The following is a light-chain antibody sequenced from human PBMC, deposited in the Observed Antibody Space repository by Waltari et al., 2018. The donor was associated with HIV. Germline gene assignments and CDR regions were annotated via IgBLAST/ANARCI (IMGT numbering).Light chain of an antibody. J-gene: IGKJ4*01. V-gene: IGKV1-5*03. CDR1: QSFSNW. CDR3: QQYKSNSALT. CDR2: KAS. Sequence: DIQMTQSPSTLSASVGDRVTITCRASQSFSNWLAWYQQKPGKAPKLLIYKASSLESGVPSRFSGSGSGTEFTLTISSLQPDDFATYYCQQYKSNSALTFGGGTKAEIK.